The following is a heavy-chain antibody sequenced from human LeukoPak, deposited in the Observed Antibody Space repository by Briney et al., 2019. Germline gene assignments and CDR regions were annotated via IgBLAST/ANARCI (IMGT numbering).Heavy chain of an antibody. J-gene: IGHJ6*03. CDR3: ARGIAARPIYYYYYCMDV. V-gene: IGHV4-34*01. D-gene: IGHD6-6*01. CDR1: GGSFSGYY. CDR2: INHSGST. Sequence: PSETLSLTCAVYGGSFSGYYWSWIRQPPGKGLEWIGEINHSGSTNYNPSLKSRVTISVDTSKNQFSLKLSSVTAADTAVYYCARGIAARPIYYYYYCMDVWGKGTTVTVSS.